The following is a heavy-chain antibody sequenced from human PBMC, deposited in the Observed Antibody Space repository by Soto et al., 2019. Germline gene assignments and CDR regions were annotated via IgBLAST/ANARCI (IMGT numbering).Heavy chain of an antibody. CDR1: GGTFSGYY. CDR3: ARERSSSWYNYYYYGMDV. J-gene: IGHJ6*02. CDR2: INHSGST. D-gene: IGHD6-13*01. Sequence: PSETLSLTCAVYGGTFSGYYWSWIRQPPGKGLEWIGEINHSGSTNYNPSLKSRVTISVDTSKNQFSLKLSSVTAADTAVYYCARERSSSWYNYYYYGMDVWGQGTTVTAP. V-gene: IGHV4-34*01.